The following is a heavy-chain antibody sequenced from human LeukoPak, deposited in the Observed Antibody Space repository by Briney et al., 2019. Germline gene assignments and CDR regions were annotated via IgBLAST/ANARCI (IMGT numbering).Heavy chain of an antibody. CDR1: RFSFSTYG. V-gene: IGHV3-30*03. Sequence: PGGSLRLSCAASRFSFSTYGMHWVRQAPGKGLEWVAVISDGGSNTYYIDSVKGRFTISRDNSKNTLYLQMDSLRAEDTAVYYCAGGLLGCGGGSCYPTDYWGQGTLVTVSS. D-gene: IGHD2-15*01. J-gene: IGHJ4*02. CDR3: AGGLLGCGGGSCYPTDY. CDR2: ISDGGSNT.